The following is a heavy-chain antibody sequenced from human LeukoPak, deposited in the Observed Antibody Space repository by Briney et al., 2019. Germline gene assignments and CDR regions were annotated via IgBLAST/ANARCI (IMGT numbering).Heavy chain of an antibody. D-gene: IGHD6-13*01. CDR2: ISSSSSYI. V-gene: IGHV3-21*01. CDR1: GFTFSFYA. J-gene: IGHJ4*02. CDR3: ARESWGPFDY. Sequence: GRSLRLSCAASGFTFSFYAMHWVRQAPGKGLEWVSSISSSSSYIYYADSVKGRFTISRDNAKNSLYLQMNSLRAEDTAVYYCARESWGPFDYWGQGTLVTVSS.